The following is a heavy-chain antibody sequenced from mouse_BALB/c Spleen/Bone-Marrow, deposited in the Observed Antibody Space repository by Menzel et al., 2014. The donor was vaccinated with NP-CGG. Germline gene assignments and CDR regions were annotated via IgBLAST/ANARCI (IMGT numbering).Heavy chain of an antibody. V-gene: IGHV5-9-3*01. CDR1: GFTFSSYA. D-gene: IGHD2-4*01. J-gene: IGHJ2*01. CDR3: ARHGITRLRDY. CDR2: IRSGGSYT. Sequence: EVKVVESGGGLVKPGGSLKLSCAASGFTFSSYAMSWVRQTPEKRLEWVATIRSGGSYTYYPDSVKGRFTISRDNAKNTLYRQMSSLRSEDTAMYYCARHGITRLRDYWGQGTTLTVSS.